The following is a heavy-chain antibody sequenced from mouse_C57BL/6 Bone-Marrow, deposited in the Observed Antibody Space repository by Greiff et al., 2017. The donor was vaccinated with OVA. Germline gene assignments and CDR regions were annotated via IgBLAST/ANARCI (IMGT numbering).Heavy chain of an antibody. CDR2: IDPNSGGT. J-gene: IGHJ4*01. CDR1: GYTFTSYW. CDR3: ARVITRDFSAMCY. V-gene: IGHV1-72*01. Sequence: QVQLQQPGAELVKPGASVKLSCKASGYTFTSYWMHWVKQRPGRGLEWIGRIDPNSGGTKYNEKFKSKATLTVDKPSSTAYMQLSSLTSEDSAVYFCARVITRDFSAMCYWGQGTSVTVSS. D-gene: IGHD2-4*01.